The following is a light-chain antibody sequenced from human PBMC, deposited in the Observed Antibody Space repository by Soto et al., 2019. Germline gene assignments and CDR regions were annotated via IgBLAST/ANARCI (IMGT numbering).Light chain of an antibody. CDR1: SSNIGSNY. CDR3: AAWDDSLSGWV. Sequence: QSVLTQPPSASGTPGQRVTISCSGSSSNIGSNYVYWYQQLPGTAPKLLIHGNSQRPSGVPDRFSGSKSGTSASLAISGLRSDDEADYYCAAWDDSLSGWVFGGGTKLTVL. V-gene: IGLV1-47*01. J-gene: IGLJ3*02. CDR2: GNS.